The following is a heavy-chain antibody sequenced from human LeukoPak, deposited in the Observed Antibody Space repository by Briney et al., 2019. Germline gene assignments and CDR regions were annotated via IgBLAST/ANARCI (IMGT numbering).Heavy chain of an antibody. CDR2: INPNSGGT. J-gene: IGHJ6*03. CDR3: ARDSDFIAVAGTGYYYYYYMDV. V-gene: IGHV1-2*02. CDR1: GYTFTGYY. D-gene: IGHD6-19*01. Sequence: GASVKVSCKASGYTFTGYYMHWVRQAPGQGLEWMGWINPNSGGTNYAQKFQGRVTMTRDTSISTAYMELSRLRSDDTAVYYCARDSDFIAVAGTGYYYYYYMDVWGKGTTVTISS.